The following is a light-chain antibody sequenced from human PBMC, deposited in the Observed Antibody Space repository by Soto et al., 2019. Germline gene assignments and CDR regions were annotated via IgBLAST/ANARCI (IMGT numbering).Light chain of an antibody. Sequence: EIVLTQSPATLSLSPGERATLSCRASRSISSFLAWYQQKPGQAPRLLIYDTFNKATGIPARFSGRGSGTDFTLTLSGLEPEDVAVYYCQQRDNWPPLTCGGGTKVEI. CDR2: DTF. CDR3: QQRDNWPPLT. CDR1: RSISSF. J-gene: IGKJ4*02. V-gene: IGKV3-11*01.